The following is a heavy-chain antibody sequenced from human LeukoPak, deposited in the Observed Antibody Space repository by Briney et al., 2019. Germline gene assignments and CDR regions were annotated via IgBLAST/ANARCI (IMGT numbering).Heavy chain of an antibody. CDR2: IKDDGTEE. V-gene: IGHV3-7*01. D-gene: IGHD1-1*01. CDR3: VRAGWELDY. J-gene: IGHJ4*02. Sequence: GESLKISCAASGFRFNEYWMSWVRQPPGEGLQWVAHIKDDGTEEYYLDSVEGRFTIARDDAKNSLYLQMNSLRVEDTALYYCVRAGWELDYWGQGTPVTVS. CDR1: GFRFNEYW.